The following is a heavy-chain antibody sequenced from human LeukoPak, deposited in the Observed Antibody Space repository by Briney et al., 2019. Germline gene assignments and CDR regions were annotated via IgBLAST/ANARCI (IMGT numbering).Heavy chain of an antibody. CDR2: ISWDGGST. V-gene: IGHV3-43*01. Sequence: GGFLRLSCAASGFTFDDYTMHWVRQAPGKGLEWVSLISWDGGSTYYADSVKGRFTISRDNSKNSLYLQMNSLRTEDTALYYCAKDATIQQEYYFDYWGQGTLVTVSS. J-gene: IGHJ4*02. CDR1: GFTFDDYT. D-gene: IGHD5-18*01. CDR3: AKDATIQQEYYFDY.